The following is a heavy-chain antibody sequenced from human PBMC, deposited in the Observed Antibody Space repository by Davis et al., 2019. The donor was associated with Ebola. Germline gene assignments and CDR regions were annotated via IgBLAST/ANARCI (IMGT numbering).Heavy chain of an antibody. V-gene: IGHV3-23*01. CDR3: ASGIVATIFDY. J-gene: IGHJ4*02. D-gene: IGHD5-12*01. CDR1: VITFSSYA. CDR2: ISGSGGST. Sequence: GGSLRLSCADSVITFSSYAMSWVRQAPGKGLEWVSAISGSGGSTYYADSVKGRFTISRDNSKNTLYLQMNSLRAEDTAVYYCASGIVATIFDYWGQGTLVTVSS.